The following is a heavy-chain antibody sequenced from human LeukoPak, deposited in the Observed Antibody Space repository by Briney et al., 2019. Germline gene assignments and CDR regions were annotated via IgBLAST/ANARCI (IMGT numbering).Heavy chain of an antibody. D-gene: IGHD3-10*01. CDR3: ARDGGSGSRHFDY. J-gene: IGHJ4*02. CDR2: IYHSGST. CDR1: GGSISSGGYS. Sequence: SETLSLTCAVSGGSISSGGYSWSWIRQPPGKGLEWIGYIYHSGSTYYNPSPKSRVTISVDRSKNQFSLKLSSVTAADTAVYYCARDGGSGSRHFDYWGQGTLVTVSS. V-gene: IGHV4-30-2*01.